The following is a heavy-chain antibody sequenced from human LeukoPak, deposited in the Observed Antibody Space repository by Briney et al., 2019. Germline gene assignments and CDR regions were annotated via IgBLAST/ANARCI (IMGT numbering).Heavy chain of an antibody. CDR1: GGSFSGYY. CDR2: IYHSGST. V-gene: IGHV4-34*01. J-gene: IGHJ4*02. D-gene: IGHD6-19*01. Sequence: SSETLSLTCAVYGGSFSGYYWSWIRQPPGKGLEWIGYIYHSGSTYYNPSLKSRVTISVDRSKNQLTLKLSSVTAADTAVYYCASYSSGWYGGFDYWGQGTLVTVSS. CDR3: ASYSSGWYGGFDY.